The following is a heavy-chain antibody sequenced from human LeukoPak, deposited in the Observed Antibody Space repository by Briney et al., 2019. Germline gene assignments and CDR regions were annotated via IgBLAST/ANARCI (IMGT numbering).Heavy chain of an antibody. CDR3: ARDLFPNTVWGFDY. J-gene: IGHJ4*02. CDR1: GFTFDDYG. Sequence: GGSLRLSCAASGFTFDDYGMSWVRQAPGKGLEWVTGINWNGGGTGYADSVKGRFTISRDNAKNSLYLQMNSLRAEDTALYYCARDLFPNTVWGFDYWGQGTLVTVSS. V-gene: IGHV3-20*04. CDR2: INWNGGGT. D-gene: IGHD4-17*01.